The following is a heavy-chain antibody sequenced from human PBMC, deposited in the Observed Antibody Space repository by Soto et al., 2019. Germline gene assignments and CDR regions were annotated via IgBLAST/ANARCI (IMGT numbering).Heavy chain of an antibody. CDR2: IFYSGTT. J-gene: IGHJ5*02. CDR3: ARSVDP. V-gene: IGHV4-31*03. CDR1: GGSISSGGYY. Sequence: QVQLQESGPGLVKPSQTLSLTCTVSGGSISSGGYYWSWIRQHPGKGLEWIGYIFYSGTTYYNPSLNGRVPISIDTSKNRFSLKLSSVTAAATAVYYCARSVDPWGQGTLVTVSS.